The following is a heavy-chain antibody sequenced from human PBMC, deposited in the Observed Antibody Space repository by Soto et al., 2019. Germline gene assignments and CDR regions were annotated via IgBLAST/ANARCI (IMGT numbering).Heavy chain of an antibody. V-gene: IGHV4-59*12. CDR1: GGSISSYY. CDR2: IYYSGST. Sequence: PSETLSLTCTVSGGSISSYYWSWIRQPPGKGLEWIGYIYYSGSTNYNPSLKSRVTISVDTSKNQFSLKLSSVTAADTAVYYCARGKGITIFGVVIPLVWFDPWGQGTLVTVSS. D-gene: IGHD3-3*01. J-gene: IGHJ5*02. CDR3: ARGKGITIFGVVIPLVWFDP.